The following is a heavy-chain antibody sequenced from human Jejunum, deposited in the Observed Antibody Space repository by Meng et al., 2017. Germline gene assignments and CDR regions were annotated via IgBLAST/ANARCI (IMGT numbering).Heavy chain of an antibody. Sequence: IPLQESGPPLVKPTQTRPLPCSFSGFSLSTSGVGVGWSRQPPGKALECLALIYWDDDKRYNPSLKNRLTITKDTSKNQVVLTMTNMDPVDTATYYCAHRLAYSSNYNVGWFDPWGQGTLVTVSS. D-gene: IGHD6-13*01. CDR2: IYWDDDK. J-gene: IGHJ5*02. V-gene: IGHV2-5*02. CDR3: AHRLAYSSNYNVGWFDP. CDR1: GFSLSTSGVG.